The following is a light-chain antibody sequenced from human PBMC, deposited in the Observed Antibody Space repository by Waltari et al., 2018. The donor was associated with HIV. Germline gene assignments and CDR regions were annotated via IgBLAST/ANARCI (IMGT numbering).Light chain of an antibody. Sequence: DIVMTQCPPSLPVTPGEPASISCRSRRLFFNGNDKNSLYWFQHKPGQSPQLLIYLASNRASGVPDRFSGSGSGTYFTLKISRVESDDVGVYYCMQALPSPPTFGRGTRLEIK. CDR1: RLFFNGNDKNS. CDR3: MQALPSPPT. J-gene: IGKJ5*01. V-gene: IGKV2-28*01. CDR2: LAS.